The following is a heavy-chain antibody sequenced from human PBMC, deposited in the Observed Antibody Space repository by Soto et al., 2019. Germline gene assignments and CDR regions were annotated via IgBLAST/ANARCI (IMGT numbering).Heavy chain of an antibody. CDR2: IGTDGNT. D-gene: IGHD4-4*01. J-gene: IGHJ4*01. CDR3: VRQCHGTRPFDY. V-gene: IGHV3-23*01. Sequence: GGSLRLSCAASGFTFSSYAMNWVRQAPGKGLAWVSAIGTDGNTYYADSVKGRFTISRDNSRTTLYLQMNSLRVEDTDLYYCVRQCHGTRPFDYWGQGTLVTVSS. CDR1: GFTFSSYA.